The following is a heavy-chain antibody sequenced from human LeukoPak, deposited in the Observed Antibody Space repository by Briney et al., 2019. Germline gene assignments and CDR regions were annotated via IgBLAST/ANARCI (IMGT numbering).Heavy chain of an antibody. Sequence: SGPALVKPTQTLTLTCTFSGFSLSTSGMCVSWIRQPPGKALEWLARIDWDDDKYYSTSLKTRLTISKDTSKNQVVLTITNMDPVDTATYYCARTSGSRYYFDYWGQGTLVTVSS. CDR1: GFSLSTSGMC. J-gene: IGHJ4*02. CDR3: ARTSGSRYYFDY. CDR2: IDWDDDK. V-gene: IGHV2-70*11. D-gene: IGHD1-26*01.